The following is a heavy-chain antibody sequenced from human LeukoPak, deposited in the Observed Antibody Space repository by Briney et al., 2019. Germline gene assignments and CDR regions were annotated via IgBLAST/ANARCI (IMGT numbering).Heavy chain of an antibody. D-gene: IGHD1-26*01. V-gene: IGHV3-23*01. J-gene: IGHJ4*02. CDR2: ISGSGST. CDR1: GFMFSSYA. CDR3: VRDRGTYRPIDY. Sequence: GGSLRLSCAASGFMFSSYAMSWVRQAPGKGLEWVSGISGSGSTYHADSVKGRFTISRDNSKNTLYLQMDSLRAEDTAVYYCVRDRGTYRPIDYWGQGTLVTVSS.